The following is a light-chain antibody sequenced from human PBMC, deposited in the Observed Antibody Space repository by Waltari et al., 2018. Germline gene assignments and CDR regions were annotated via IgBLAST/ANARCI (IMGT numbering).Light chain of an antibody. CDR2: DTS. CDR3: QQRRNWPVT. CDR1: QSVNMY. V-gene: IGKV3-11*01. Sequence: IVLTQSPATLSLSPGERATLSCRSSQSVNMYVAWYQQRPRQTPRLLIYDTSNGATNVPARFSGSWSEADFSLTISSLEPEDFAVYYCQQRRNWPVTFGGGTKVEIK. J-gene: IGKJ4*01.